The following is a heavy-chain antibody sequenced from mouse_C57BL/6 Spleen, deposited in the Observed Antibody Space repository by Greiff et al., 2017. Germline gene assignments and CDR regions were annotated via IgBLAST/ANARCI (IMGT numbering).Heavy chain of an antibody. Sequence: EVQLQQSGPELVKPGASVKISCKASGYSFTGYYMNWVKQSPEKSLEWIGEINPSNGGTTYNQKFKAKATLTVDKSSSTAFMQLKILTSEDSAVYCCATQPPFAYWGQGTLVTVSA. CDR1: GYSFTGYY. D-gene: IGHD6-1*01. V-gene: IGHV1-42*01. J-gene: IGHJ3*01. CDR2: INPSNGGT. CDR3: ATQPPFAY.